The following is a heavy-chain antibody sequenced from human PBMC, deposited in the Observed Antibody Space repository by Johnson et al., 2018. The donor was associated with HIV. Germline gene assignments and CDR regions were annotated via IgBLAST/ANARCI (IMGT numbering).Heavy chain of an antibody. Sequence: VQLVESGEGVVQPGRSLRLSCAASGFTFSSYWMSWVRQAPGKGLEWVANIKQDGSEKYYVDSVKGRFTISRDNAKNSLYLQMNSLIAEDTAVYYCARDRIPYNWNYEGDAFDIWGQGTMVTVSS. D-gene: IGHD1-7*01. CDR1: GFTFSSYW. CDR3: ARDRIPYNWNYEGDAFDI. CDR2: IKQDGSEK. V-gene: IGHV3-7*01. J-gene: IGHJ3*02.